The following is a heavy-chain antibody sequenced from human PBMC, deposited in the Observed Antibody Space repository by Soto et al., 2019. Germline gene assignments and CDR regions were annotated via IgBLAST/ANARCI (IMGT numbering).Heavy chain of an antibody. Sequence: SETLSLTCTVSGGSISSGGYYWSWIRQHPGKGLEWIGYIYYSGSTYYNPSLKSRVTISVDTSKNQFSLKLSSVTAADTAVYYCASSEGQQLVMDYWGQGTLVTVSS. V-gene: IGHV4-31*03. CDR1: GGSISSGGYY. D-gene: IGHD6-13*01. CDR2: IYYSGST. CDR3: ASSEGQQLVMDY. J-gene: IGHJ4*02.